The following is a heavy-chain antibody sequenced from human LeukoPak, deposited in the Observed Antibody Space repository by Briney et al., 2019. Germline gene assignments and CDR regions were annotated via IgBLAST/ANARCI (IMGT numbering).Heavy chain of an antibody. D-gene: IGHD6-25*01. CDR3: ARRGTAATQRGYWYFDL. Sequence: PSETLSLTCTVSGGSISSSDYYWGWIRQPPGKGLEWIGSIYYTGSGGAYYNPSLKSRVPISVDTSKNQFSLKMNSVTAADAAVYYCARRGTAATQRGYWYFDLWGRGTLVTVSS. CDR2: IYYTGSGGA. J-gene: IGHJ2*01. CDR1: GGSISSSDYY. V-gene: IGHV4-39*01.